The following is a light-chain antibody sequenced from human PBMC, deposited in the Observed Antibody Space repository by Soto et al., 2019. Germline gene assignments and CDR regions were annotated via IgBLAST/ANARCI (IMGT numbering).Light chain of an antibody. CDR1: RRDIGGYDF. CDR2: EVT. CDR3: CSFAGGTNLV. Sequence: QSVLVQPPSASGSPGQSVTISCTGTRRDIGGYDFVSWYQQHPGKAPKLLISEVTKRPSGVPDRFSGSKSGNTASLTISGLQSDDEADYYCCSFAGGTNLVLGTGTKSPS. V-gene: IGLV2-8*01. J-gene: IGLJ1*01.